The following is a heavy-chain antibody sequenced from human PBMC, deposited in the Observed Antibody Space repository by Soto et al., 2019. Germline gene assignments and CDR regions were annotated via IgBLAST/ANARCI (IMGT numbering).Heavy chain of an antibody. CDR2: ISGSGGST. Sequence: PGGSPRLSCAASGFTFSRYAMSWVRQAPGKGLEWVSAISGSGGSTYYADSVKGRFTISRDNSKNTPYLQMNSLRAEDTAVYYCAKDLSTMVRTFDYWGQGTLVTVSS. V-gene: IGHV3-23*01. J-gene: IGHJ4*02. CDR1: GFTFSRYA. D-gene: IGHD3-10*01. CDR3: AKDLSTMVRTFDY.